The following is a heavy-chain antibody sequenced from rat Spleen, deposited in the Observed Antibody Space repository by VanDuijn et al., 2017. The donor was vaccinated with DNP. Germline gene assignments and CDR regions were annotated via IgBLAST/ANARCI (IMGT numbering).Heavy chain of an antibody. Sequence: EVQLVESGGGLVQPGRSLKLSCVASGFTFNNYWMTWIRQIPTKGLEWVASINTGGGNTYYRDSVKGRFTISRDNAKSILYVQMDSLRSEDTATYYCTTSVGYFDFWGPGTMVTVSS. CDR2: INTGGGNT. J-gene: IGHJ1*01. CDR1: GFTFNNYW. CDR3: TTSVGYFDF. V-gene: IGHV5-27*01.